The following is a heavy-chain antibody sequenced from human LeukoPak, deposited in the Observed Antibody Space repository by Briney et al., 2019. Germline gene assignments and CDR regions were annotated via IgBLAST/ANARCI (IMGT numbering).Heavy chain of an antibody. V-gene: IGHV3-23*01. CDR3: AKRERPEFLTQTYGY. Sequence: PGGSLRLSCEASGFTFSSYAMAWVRQAPGEGLEWVSSITIGGGRTYYADSVKGRFTISRDNSKNTLFLQMSSLRAEDTAVYYCAKRERPEFLTQTYGYWGQGTEVTVSS. J-gene: IGHJ4*02. CDR1: GFTFSSYA. D-gene: IGHD1-14*01. CDR2: ITIGGGRT.